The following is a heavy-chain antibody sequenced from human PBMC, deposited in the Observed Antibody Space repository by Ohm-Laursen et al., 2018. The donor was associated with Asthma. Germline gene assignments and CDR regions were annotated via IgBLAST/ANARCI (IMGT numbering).Heavy chain of an antibody. CDR3: ARDLLTELVVPGY. D-gene: IGHD3-9*01. CDR1: GFTFSSYG. Sequence: SLRLSCAASGFTFSSYGMHWVRQAPGKGLEWVVVIWYDGSKKYYADSVRGRSTISRDNSTNTLYLQVNSLRAEDTAVYYCARDLLTELVVPGYWGQGTLVTVSS. CDR2: IWYDGSKK. V-gene: IGHV3-33*01. J-gene: IGHJ4*02.